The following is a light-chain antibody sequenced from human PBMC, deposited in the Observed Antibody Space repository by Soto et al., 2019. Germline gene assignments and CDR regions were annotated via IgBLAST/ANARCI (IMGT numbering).Light chain of an antibody. V-gene: IGKV3-15*01. CDR1: QSLNNH. CDR2: RAS. Sequence: EIVLTQSPATLSLSPGERATLSCRASQSLNNHLAWYQQKPGQAPSLLMFRASIRATGFPARFSGSGSGTEFNITISSLQSEDSAVYYCQQYNNWPRATFGGGTKVEIK. J-gene: IGKJ4*01. CDR3: QQYNNWPRAT.